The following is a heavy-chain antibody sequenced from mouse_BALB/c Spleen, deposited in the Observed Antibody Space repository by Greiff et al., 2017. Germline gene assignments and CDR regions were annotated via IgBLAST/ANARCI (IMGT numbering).Heavy chain of an antibody. CDR1: GFAFSSYD. V-gene: IGHV5-12-1*01. Sequence: EVKVVESGGGLVKPGGSLKLSCAASGFAFSSYDMSWVRQTPEKRLEWVAYISSGGGSTYYPDTVKGRFTISRDNAKNTLYLQMSSLKSEDTAMYYCARQGMITTWFAYWGQGTLVTVSA. CDR3: ARQGMITTWFAY. J-gene: IGHJ3*01. D-gene: IGHD2-4*01. CDR2: ISSGGGST.